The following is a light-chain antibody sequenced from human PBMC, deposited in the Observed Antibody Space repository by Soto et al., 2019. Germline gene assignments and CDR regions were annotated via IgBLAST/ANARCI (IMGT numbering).Light chain of an antibody. V-gene: IGLV2-14*01. CDR3: SSYTTSGSLV. J-gene: IGLJ2*01. CDR1: SSDVGGYNY. Sequence: QSALTQPASVSGSPGQSITISCTGTSSDVGGYNYVSWYQQHPGKAPKLMIYDVSNRPSGVSNRFSGSKSGNTASLTISGLQAEDEDDYYCSSYTTSGSLVFGGGTNLTVL. CDR2: DVS.